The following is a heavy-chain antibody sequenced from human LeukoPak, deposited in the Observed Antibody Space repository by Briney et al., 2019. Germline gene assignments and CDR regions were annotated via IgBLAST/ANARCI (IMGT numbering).Heavy chain of an antibody. D-gene: IGHD6-19*01. Sequence: GGSLRLSCAASGFTYDDYAMHWVRQAPGKGLEWVSGISWNSGKIVYADSVQGRFTISRDNAKNSLYLQMNSLRTEDTALYYCVKDLILAVAYYFDYWGQGALVTVSS. CDR3: VKDLILAVAYYFDY. CDR2: ISWNSGKI. CDR1: GFTYDDYA. V-gene: IGHV3-9*01. J-gene: IGHJ4*02.